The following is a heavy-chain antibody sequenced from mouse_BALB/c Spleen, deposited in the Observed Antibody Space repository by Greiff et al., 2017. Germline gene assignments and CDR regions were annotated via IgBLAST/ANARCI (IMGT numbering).Heavy chain of an antibody. CDR2: ISSGSSTI. Sequence: EVKLMESGGGLVQPGGSRKLSCAASGFTFSSFGMHWVRQAPEKGLEWIAYISSGSSTIYYADTVKGRYTITRDNPKNTLFLQLTSLRSEDTAMYYCASSDGNYVAYWGQGTLVTVSA. CDR1: GFTFSSFG. CDR3: ASSDGNYVAY. D-gene: IGHD2-1*01. J-gene: IGHJ3*01. V-gene: IGHV5-17*02.